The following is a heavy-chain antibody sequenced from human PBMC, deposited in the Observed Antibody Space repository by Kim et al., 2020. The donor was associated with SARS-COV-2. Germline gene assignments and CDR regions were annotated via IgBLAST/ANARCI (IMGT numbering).Heavy chain of an antibody. CDR1: GFTFTSSA. V-gene: IGHV1-58*01. CDR2: IVVGSGNT. Sequence: SVKVSCKASGFTFTSSAVQWVRQARGQRLEWIGWIVVGSGNTNYAQKFQERVTITRDMSTSTAYMELSSLRSEDTAVYYCAAESMALYYFDYWGQGTLVTVSS. D-gene: IGHD3-10*01. CDR3: AAESMALYYFDY. J-gene: IGHJ4*02.